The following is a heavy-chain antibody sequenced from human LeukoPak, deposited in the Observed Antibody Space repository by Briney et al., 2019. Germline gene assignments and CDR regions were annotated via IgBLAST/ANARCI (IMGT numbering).Heavy chain of an antibody. D-gene: IGHD2-8*01. J-gene: IGHJ4*02. CDR2: ISSSSSTI. V-gene: IGHV3-48*02. Sequence: GGSLRLSCAASGFTFSSYSMNWVRQAPGKGLEWVSYISSSSSTIYYADSVKGRFTISRDNAKNSLYLQMNSLRDEDTAVYYCAKVGPRYCTNGVCYPDYGLTYYFDYWGQGTLVTVSS. CDR1: GFTFSSYS. CDR3: AKVGPRYCTNGVCYPDYGLTYYFDY.